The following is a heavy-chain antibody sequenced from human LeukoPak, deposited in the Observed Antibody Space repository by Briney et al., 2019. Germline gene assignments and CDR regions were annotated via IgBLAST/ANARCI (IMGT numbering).Heavy chain of an antibody. CDR2: ISYDGSNK. CDR3: ARDIAAAVPAEYFQH. CDR1: GFTFSSYA. D-gene: IGHD6-13*01. Sequence: GKSLRLSCAASGFTFSSYAMHWVRQAPGKGLEWVAVISYDGSNKYYAGSVKGRFTISRDNSKNTLYLQMNSLRAEDTAVYYCARDIAAAVPAEYFQHWGQGTLVTVSS. J-gene: IGHJ1*01. V-gene: IGHV3-30-3*01.